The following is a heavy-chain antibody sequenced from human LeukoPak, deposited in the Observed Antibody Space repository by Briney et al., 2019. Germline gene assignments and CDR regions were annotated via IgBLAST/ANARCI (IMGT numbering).Heavy chain of an antibody. CDR3: ARIRVLLWFRGLLSGRYFDY. D-gene: IGHD3-10*01. Sequence: SETLSLTCAVYGGSFSGYYWSWIRQPPGKGLEWIGEINHSGSTNYNPSLKSRVTISVDTSKNQFSLKLSSVTAADTAVFYCARIRVLLWFRGLLSGRYFDYWGQGTLVTVSS. J-gene: IGHJ4*02. V-gene: IGHV4-34*01. CDR1: GGSFSGYY. CDR2: INHSGST.